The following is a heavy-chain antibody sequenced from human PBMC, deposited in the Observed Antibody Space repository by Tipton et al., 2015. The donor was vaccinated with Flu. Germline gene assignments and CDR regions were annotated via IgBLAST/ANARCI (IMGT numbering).Heavy chain of an antibody. CDR3: ARGLYGSGSYQRRYFDY. D-gene: IGHD3-10*01. J-gene: IGHJ4*02. CDR1: GGSFSGYY. Sequence: LRLSCAVYGGSFSGYYWNWIRQPPGKGLEWIGEINHSGSTNYNPSPKSRVTISVDTSKNQFSLKLSSVTAADTAVYYCARGLYGSGSYQRRYFDYWGQGTLVTVSS. V-gene: IGHV4-34*01. CDR2: INHSGST.